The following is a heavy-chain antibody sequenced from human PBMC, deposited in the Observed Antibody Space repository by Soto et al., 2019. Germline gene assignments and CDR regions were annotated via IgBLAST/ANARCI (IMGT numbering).Heavy chain of an antibody. CDR2: ISYDGRVK. V-gene: IGHV3-30*04. J-gene: IGHJ4*02. D-gene: IGHD1-26*01. Sequence: QVQLVESGGGVVQPGRSLSLSCAASGFTFSDYPMHWVRQAAGTGLEWVAVISYDGRVKYYVDSVKGRFTISRDDSKNTLYLQMNSLRVDDTAVYYCARDFIVGAPDYFDYWGQGTLVTVSS. CDR3: ARDFIVGAPDYFDY. CDR1: GFTFSDYP.